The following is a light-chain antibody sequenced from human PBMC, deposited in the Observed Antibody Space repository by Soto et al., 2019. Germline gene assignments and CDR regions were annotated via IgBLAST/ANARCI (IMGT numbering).Light chain of an antibody. Sequence: EIVLTQSPGTLSLSPGERATLSCRASLSVTNNYLAWYQQKPGQATRLLLYDASNRATGIPDMFRGSGSGTDFRLTISRLEPEDFAVYYCQQYGSSVWTFGQGTKVEIK. J-gene: IGKJ1*01. CDR2: DAS. V-gene: IGKV3-20*01. CDR3: QQYGSSVWT. CDR1: LSVTNNY.